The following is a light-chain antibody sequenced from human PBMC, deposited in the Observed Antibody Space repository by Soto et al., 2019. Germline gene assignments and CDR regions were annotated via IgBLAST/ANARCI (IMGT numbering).Light chain of an antibody. CDR1: NSNIGADFD. Sequence: QSVLTQPPSVSGAPGQRFAISCTGSNSNIGADFDVHWYQHLPGTAPKLLIYGYINRPSGVPDRFSGSKSGTSASLAITGLQAEDEADYYCHSYDSSLNGYVFGTGTKVTVL. J-gene: IGLJ1*01. V-gene: IGLV1-40*01. CDR2: GYI. CDR3: HSYDSSLNGYV.